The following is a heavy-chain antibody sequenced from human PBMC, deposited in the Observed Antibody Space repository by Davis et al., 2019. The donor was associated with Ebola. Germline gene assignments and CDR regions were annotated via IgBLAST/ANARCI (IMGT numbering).Heavy chain of an antibody. J-gene: IGHJ3*02. CDR3: ARPWYSGTYYDAYDI. D-gene: IGHD1-26*01. CDR1: GASVTSSGYY. CDR2: INYRGDT. V-gene: IGHV4-39*01. Sequence: SETLSLTCIVSGASVTSSGYYWGWIRQPPGKGLEWIASINYRGDTFYNPSLRSRVTISVDTSRNQFSLKLSSATAADTAVYYCARPWYSGTYYDAYDIWGQGTMVAVSS.